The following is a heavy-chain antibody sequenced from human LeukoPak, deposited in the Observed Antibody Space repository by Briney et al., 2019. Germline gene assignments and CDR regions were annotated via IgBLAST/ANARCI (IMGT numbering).Heavy chain of an antibody. CDR1: GYTLTELS. J-gene: IGHJ3*02. V-gene: IGHV1-24*01. D-gene: IGHD2-21*01. CDR3: ATAVVVVIAHDAFDI. CDR2: FDPEDGET. Sequence: ASVKVSCKVSGYTLTELSMHWVRQAPGKGLEWMGGFDPEDGETIYAQKFQGRVTMTEDTSTDTAYMELSSLRSEDTAVYYCATAVVVVIAHDAFDIWGQGTMVTVSS.